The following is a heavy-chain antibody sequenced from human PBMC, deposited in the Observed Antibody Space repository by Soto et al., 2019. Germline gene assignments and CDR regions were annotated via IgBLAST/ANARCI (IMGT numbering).Heavy chain of an antibody. CDR3: AKGGWYSSSSPSDC. V-gene: IGHV3-30*18. Sequence: QVQLVESGGGVVQPGRSLRLSCAASGFTLSGHDMHWVRQAPGKGPEWVAVMSYDGSNQYYGDSVKGRFTISRDTSKSTLYLQMNSLRTEDTAVYYCAKGGWYSSSSPSDCWGQGTLVTVSS. D-gene: IGHD6-6*01. CDR2: MSYDGSNQ. CDR1: GFTLSGHD. J-gene: IGHJ4*02.